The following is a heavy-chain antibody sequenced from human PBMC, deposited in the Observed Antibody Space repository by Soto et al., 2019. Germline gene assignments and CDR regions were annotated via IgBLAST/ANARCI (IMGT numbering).Heavy chain of an antibody. CDR3: VRVRGYCSGGSCYPYGDYVVWFDP. J-gene: IGHJ5*02. D-gene: IGHD2-15*01. CDR1: GGSISSGGYS. V-gene: IGHV4-30-2*01. Sequence: QLQLQESGSGLVKHSQTLSLTCAVSGGSISSGGYSWSWIRQPPGKGLGWFGYIYLGGSTYYNPSLKSRVTISVDRSKNQFSLKLSSVTAADTAVYYCVRVRGYCSGGSCYPYGDYVVWFDPWGQGTLVTVSS. CDR2: IYLGGST.